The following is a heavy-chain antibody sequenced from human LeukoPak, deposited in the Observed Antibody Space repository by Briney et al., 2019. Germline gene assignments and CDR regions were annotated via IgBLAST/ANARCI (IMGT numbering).Heavy chain of an antibody. J-gene: IGHJ6*03. D-gene: IGHD3-10*01. CDR1: GYTFTGYY. CDR2: MNPNSGNT. Sequence: GASVKVSCKASGYTFTGYYMHWVRQAPGQGREWMGWMNPNSGNTGYAQKFQGRVTITRNTSISTAYMELSSLRSEDTAVYYCARGKWFGELLSYYYYYYMDVWGKGTTVTVSS. V-gene: IGHV1-8*03. CDR3: ARGKWFGELLSYYYYYYMDV.